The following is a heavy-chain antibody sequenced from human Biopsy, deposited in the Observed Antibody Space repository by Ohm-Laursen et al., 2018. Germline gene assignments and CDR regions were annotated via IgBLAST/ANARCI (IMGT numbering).Heavy chain of an antibody. CDR1: RGSISSYY. D-gene: IGHD4-11*01. Sequence: GTLSLTCIVSRGSISSYYWSWIRQPPGKGLEWIGHIYYSVMTNYNPSLQSRVSISVDTSRNQVSLTLSSVTAADTAVYYCARDSGILNYGNFKYYHYYGMDVWGQGTKVTVSS. J-gene: IGHJ6*02. CDR2: IYYSVMT. V-gene: IGHV4-59*01. CDR3: ARDSGILNYGNFKYYHYYGMDV.